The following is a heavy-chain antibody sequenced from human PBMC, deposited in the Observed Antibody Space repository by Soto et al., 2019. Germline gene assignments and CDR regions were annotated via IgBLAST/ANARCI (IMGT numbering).Heavy chain of an antibody. V-gene: IGHV4-31*03. D-gene: IGHD3-22*01. J-gene: IGHJ4*02. Sequence: QVQLQESGPGLVKPSQTLSLTCTVSGGSISSGGYYWSWIRQHPEKGLEWIGYIYYSGSTYYNPSLKSRITISVDTSKNQFSLKLSSVTAADTAVYYCARGVYYYESSGYYKAFDYWGQGTLVTVSS. CDR2: IYYSGST. CDR3: ARGVYYYESSGYYKAFDY. CDR1: GGSISSGGYY.